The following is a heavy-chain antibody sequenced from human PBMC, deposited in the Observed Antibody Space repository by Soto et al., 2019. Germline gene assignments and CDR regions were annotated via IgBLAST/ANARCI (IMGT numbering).Heavy chain of an antibody. D-gene: IGHD3-3*01. CDR2: ISGSGGST. Sequence: GGSLRLSCAASGFTFSSYAMSWVRQAPGKGLEWVSAISGSGGSTYYADSVKGRFTISRDNSKNTLYLQVNSLRAEDTAVYYCAKDLEGSPVAQNGMDVWGQGTTVTVSS. CDR3: AKDLEGSPVAQNGMDV. CDR1: GFTFSSYA. V-gene: IGHV3-23*01. J-gene: IGHJ6*02.